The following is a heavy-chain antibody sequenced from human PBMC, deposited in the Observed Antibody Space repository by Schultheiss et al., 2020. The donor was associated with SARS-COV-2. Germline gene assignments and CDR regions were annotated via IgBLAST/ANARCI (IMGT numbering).Heavy chain of an antibody. V-gene: IGHV3-23*01. Sequence: GESLKISCTASGFTFSSYAMSWVRQAPGKGLEWVSAISGSGGSTYYADSVKGRFTISRDNSKNTLYLQMNSLRAEDTAVYYCARDKSLEHYFDYWGQGTLVTVSS. J-gene: IGHJ4*02. D-gene: IGHD1-1*01. CDR2: ISGSGGST. CDR3: ARDKSLEHYFDY. CDR1: GFTFSSYA.